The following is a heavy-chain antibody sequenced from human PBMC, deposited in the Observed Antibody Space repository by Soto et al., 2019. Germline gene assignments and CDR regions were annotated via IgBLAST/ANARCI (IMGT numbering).Heavy chain of an antibody. D-gene: IGHD2-2*01. CDR3: AKLSCTSSTRYFTGWLDA. Sequence: SETLSLTCTVSVDSISGGASFCSWIRQPPWKGLEWIANVYYSGSSYYNPSLKSRLTISVDTTKNQFSLQLKSMTAADTAVYYCAKLSCTSSTRYFTGWLDAWGQGTLVTVS. V-gene: IGHV4-31*03. J-gene: IGHJ5*02. CDR2: VYYSGSS. CDR1: VDSISGGASF.